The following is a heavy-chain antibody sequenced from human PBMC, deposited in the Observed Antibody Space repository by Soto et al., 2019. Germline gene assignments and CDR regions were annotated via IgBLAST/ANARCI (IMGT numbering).Heavy chain of an antibody. V-gene: IGHV4-39*01. D-gene: IGHD2-15*01. CDR1: GGSISSSYYY. CDR2: FDYSGGT. CDR3: ARSYCSGSCYAVGAVDV. Sequence: SETLSLTCTVSGGSISSSYYYWGWIRQPPGKGLEWIGSFDYSGGTYNNPSLKSRVTMSVDTSRNQFSLKLTSVTAAETAVYYWARSYCSGSCYAVGAVDVWGIGTTVTVSS. J-gene: IGHJ6*04.